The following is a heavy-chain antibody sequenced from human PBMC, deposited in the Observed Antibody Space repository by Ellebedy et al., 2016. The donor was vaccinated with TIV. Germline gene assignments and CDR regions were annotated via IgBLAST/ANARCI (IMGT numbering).Heavy chain of an antibody. CDR2: IYWDDDK. CDR1: GFSLSTSGVG. CDR3: ARGIKWELPYSFTTIDY. Sequence: SGPTLVXPTETLTLTCTVSGFSLSTSGVGVGWIRQPPGKALEWLALIYWDDDKRYSPSLKSRLTITKDTSKNQVVLTMTNMDPVDTATYYCARGIKWELPYSFTTIDYWGQGTLVTVSS. V-gene: IGHV2-5*02. J-gene: IGHJ4*01. D-gene: IGHD1-26*01.